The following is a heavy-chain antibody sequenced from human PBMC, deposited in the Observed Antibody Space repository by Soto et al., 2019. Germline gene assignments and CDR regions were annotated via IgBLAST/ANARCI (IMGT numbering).Heavy chain of an antibody. V-gene: IGHV1-18*01. CDR3: ARVDDYVWGSFRP. CDR2: ISPYNGKT. D-gene: IGHD3-16*02. CDR1: GYTFTSYD. Sequence: ASVKVSCKASGYTFTSYDINWERQATGQGLEWMGWISPYNGKTTYAQKVQGRVTMTTDTSTSTAYMELRGLRSDDTAVYYCARVDDYVWGSFRPWGQGTQVTVSS. J-gene: IGHJ4*02.